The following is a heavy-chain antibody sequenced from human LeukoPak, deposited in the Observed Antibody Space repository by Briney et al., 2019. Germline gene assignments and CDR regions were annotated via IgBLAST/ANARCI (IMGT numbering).Heavy chain of an antibody. CDR2: ISSSGSTI. V-gene: IGHV3-11*01. D-gene: IGHD3-22*01. Sequence: KPGGSLRLSCAASGFTFSDYYMSWLRQAPGKGLEGVSYISSSGSTIYYADSVKGRFTISRDNAKNSLYLQMNSLRAEDTAVYYCARDQVGSSGYYLDIDYWGQGTLVTVSS. J-gene: IGHJ4*02. CDR1: GFTFSDYY. CDR3: ARDQVGSSGYYLDIDY.